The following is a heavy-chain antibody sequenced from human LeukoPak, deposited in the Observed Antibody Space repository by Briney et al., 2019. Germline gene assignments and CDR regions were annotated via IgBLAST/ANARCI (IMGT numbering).Heavy chain of an antibody. CDR3: ARDYKVATRSVFDY. D-gene: IGHD5-12*01. CDR2: IYYSGST. Sequence: SETLSLTCTVSGGSVSSGSYYWSWIRQPPGKGLEWIGYIYYSGSTNYNPSLESRVTISVDTSKNQFSLKLSSVTAADTAVYYCARDYKVATRSVFDYWGQGTLVTVSS. CDR1: GGSVSSGSYY. J-gene: IGHJ4*02. V-gene: IGHV4-61*01.